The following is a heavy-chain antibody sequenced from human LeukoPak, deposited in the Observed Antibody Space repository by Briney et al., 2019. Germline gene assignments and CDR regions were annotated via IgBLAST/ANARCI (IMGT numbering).Heavy chain of an antibody. CDR2: VSGNGDST. J-gene: IGHJ5*02. CDR3: TKGGWLDN. CDR1: GFTFNRYD. V-gene: IGHV3-23*01. Sequence: GGSLRLSCAASGFTFNRYDMSWVRQAPGKGLEWVSTVSGNGDSTYCADSVKGRFTVSRDNSKNTLYLQMNNLRTEDTAVYSCTKGGWLDNWGQGTLVTVSS.